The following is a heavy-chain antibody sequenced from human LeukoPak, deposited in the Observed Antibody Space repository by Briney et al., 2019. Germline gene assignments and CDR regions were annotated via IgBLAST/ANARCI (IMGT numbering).Heavy chain of an antibody. J-gene: IGHJ6*03. Sequence: ASVKVSCKASGYTFTSYYMHWVRQAPGQGLEWMGIINPSGGSTSYAQKFQGRVTMTRDMSTSTVYMELSSLRSEDTAVYYCARGGRGLNWGPHYYYYYYMDVWGTGTTVTISS. CDR2: INPSGGST. D-gene: IGHD7-27*01. V-gene: IGHV1-46*01. CDR3: ARGGRGLNWGPHYYYYYYMDV. CDR1: GYTFTSYY.